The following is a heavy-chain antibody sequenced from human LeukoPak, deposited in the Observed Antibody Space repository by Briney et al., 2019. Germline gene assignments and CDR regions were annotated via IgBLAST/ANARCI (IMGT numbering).Heavy chain of an antibody. CDR3: ARERVPAPFDY. CDR2: IYHSGST. V-gene: IGHV4-38-2*02. J-gene: IGHJ4*02. Sequence: SETLSLTCAVSGYSISSGYYWGWIRQPPGQGLEWIGSIYHSGSTYYNPSLKSRVTISVDTSKNQFSLKLSSVTAADTAVYYCARERVPAPFDYWGQGTLVTVSS. CDR1: GYSISSGYY. D-gene: IGHD2-2*01.